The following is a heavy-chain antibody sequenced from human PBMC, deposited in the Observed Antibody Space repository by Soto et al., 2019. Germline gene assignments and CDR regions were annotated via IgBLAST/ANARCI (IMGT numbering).Heavy chain of an antibody. D-gene: IGHD3-22*01. CDR3: AKGITMLVVVIKT. CDR2: ISGSGGST. CDR1: GFTFSSYA. V-gene: IGHV3-23*01. J-gene: IGHJ5*02. Sequence: EVRLLESVGGLVQPGGSLRLSCAASGFTFSSYAMTWVRQAPGKGLEWVSVISGSGGSTYYADSVKGRFTISRDNSKNMFYLEMNSLRAEDTAAYYCAKGITMLVVVIKTWAQGTLISVSS.